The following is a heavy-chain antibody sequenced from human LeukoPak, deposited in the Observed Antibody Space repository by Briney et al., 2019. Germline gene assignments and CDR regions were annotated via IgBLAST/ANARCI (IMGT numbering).Heavy chain of an antibody. Sequence: SQTLSLTCTVSGGSISSGGYYWSRIRQHPGKGLEWIGHIYYSGSTYYNPSLRSRVTISVDASKNQFSLKLTSVTAADTAVYYCARQRFGELSPVDYWGQGTLVTVSS. CDR1: GGSISSGGYY. CDR2: IYYSGST. CDR3: ARQRFGELSPVDY. J-gene: IGHJ4*02. D-gene: IGHD3-10*01. V-gene: IGHV4-31*03.